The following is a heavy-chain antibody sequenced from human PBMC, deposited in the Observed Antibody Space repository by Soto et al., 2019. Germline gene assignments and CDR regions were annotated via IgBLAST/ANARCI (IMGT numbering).Heavy chain of an antibody. V-gene: IGHV3-23*01. CDR2: IENSGRTT. J-gene: IGHJ5*02. CDR1: GFTFSTFA. D-gene: IGHD2-15*01. Sequence: EVQLLQSGGGLVQPGGSLRLSCAASGFTFSTFAMTWVRQAPGKGLEWVSSIENSGRTTYYSDSVKGRFTISRDNSNNTLYWQLNSLRADDTDVYYCGKAVYCSGASCFSAVGAWGQGILVTVSS. CDR3: GKAVYCSGASCFSAVGA.